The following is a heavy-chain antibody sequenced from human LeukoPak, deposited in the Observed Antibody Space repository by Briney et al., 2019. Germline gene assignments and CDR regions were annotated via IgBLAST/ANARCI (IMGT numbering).Heavy chain of an antibody. D-gene: IGHD3-22*01. CDR3: ARDYYDGSGHAQNVDY. CDR1: GYTFTGYY. J-gene: IGHJ4*02. V-gene: IGHV1-2*04. Sequence: ASVKASCRASGYTFTGYYMSWVRQAPGQGLEWMGWINPDSGGTHYAQNFQGWVTMTRDTSISTAYMELRSLRSDDTAVYYCARDYYDGSGHAQNVDYWGQGTLVTVSS. CDR2: INPDSGGT.